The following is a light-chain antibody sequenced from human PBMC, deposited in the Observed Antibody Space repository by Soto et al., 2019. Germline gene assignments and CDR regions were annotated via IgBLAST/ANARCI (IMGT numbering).Light chain of an antibody. CDR1: SSNIGSNT. J-gene: IGLJ1*01. Sequence: QSVLTQPPSASGTPGQRVTISCSGSSSNIGSNTVNWYQQLPGTAPKLLIYSNNQRPSGVPDRFSGSKSGTSAPLAISGLQSEDEADYYCAASDDSLNGYVFGTGTKVTVL. CDR2: SNN. V-gene: IGLV1-44*01. CDR3: AASDDSLNGYV.